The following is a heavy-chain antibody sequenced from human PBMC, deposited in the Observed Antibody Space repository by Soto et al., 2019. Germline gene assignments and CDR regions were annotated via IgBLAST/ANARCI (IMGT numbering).Heavy chain of an antibody. D-gene: IGHD6-13*01. V-gene: IGHV4-31*01. J-gene: IGHJ4*02. CDR3: ARASGKSSNWYYRTFDR. Sequence: QVHLQESGPGLVKPSETLSLTCTVSGDSIATGSYSWNWVRQFSGKGLEWLGYIKKDGATYYSPSVKRPVTFSADTSKNQFSLKMTSVTAADTAVYYGARASGKSSNWYYRTFDRWGQGPLVTVS. CDR2: IKKDGAT. CDR1: GDSIATGSYS.